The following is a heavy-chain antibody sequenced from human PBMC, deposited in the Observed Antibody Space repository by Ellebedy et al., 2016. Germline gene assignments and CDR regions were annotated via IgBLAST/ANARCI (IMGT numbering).Heavy chain of an antibody. V-gene: IGHV3-7*02. D-gene: IGHD1-26*01. CDR3: ATQWELYD. CDR1: GFTFRDSW. J-gene: IGHJ4*02. CDR2: IKHDGREI. Sequence: GESLKISCAASGFTFRDSWMTWFRQAPGKGLEWVANIKHDGREIFYLDSVKGRFTISRDNAKNSLYLQMNSLRVEDTGVYYCATQWELYDWGQGTLVTVSS.